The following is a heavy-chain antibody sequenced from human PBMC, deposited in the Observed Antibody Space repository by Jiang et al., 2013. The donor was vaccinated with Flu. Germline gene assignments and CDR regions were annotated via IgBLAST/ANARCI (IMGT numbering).Heavy chain of an antibody. Sequence: VQLVESGAEVKKPGASVKVSCKASGYTFTGYYMHWVRQAPGQGLEWMGWINPNSGGTNYAQKFQGRVTMTRDTSISTAYMELSRLRSDDTAVYYCXRDTSEDYYYMDVWGQRDHGHRLL. CDR3: XRDTSEDYYYMDV. CDR1: GYTFTGYY. J-gene: IGHJ6*03. V-gene: IGHV1-2*02. CDR2: INPNSGGT. D-gene: IGHD2/OR15-2a*01.